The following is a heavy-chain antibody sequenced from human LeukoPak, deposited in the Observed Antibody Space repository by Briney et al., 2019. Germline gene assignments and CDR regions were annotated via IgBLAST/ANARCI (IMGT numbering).Heavy chain of an antibody. CDR1: GGSIRGSSFY. CDR3: AREGGYGDYIHASDV. J-gene: IGHJ3*01. Sequence: PSETLSLTCTVSGGSIRGSSFYWGWIRQPPGGGLEFIGSIFYRGNTYYNPSLKSRVTISVDTSRNQFSLKLTSVTAADTAIYYCAREGGYGDYIHASDVWGQGTMVTVSS. V-gene: IGHV4-39*07. CDR2: IFYRGNT. D-gene: IGHD4-17*01.